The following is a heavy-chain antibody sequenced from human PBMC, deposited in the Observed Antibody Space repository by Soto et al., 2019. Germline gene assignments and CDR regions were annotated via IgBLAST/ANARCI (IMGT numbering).Heavy chain of an antibody. CDR2: ISSSSSTI. D-gene: IGHD1-7*01. V-gene: IGHV3-48*01. CDR3: ARDIPPQLELRHYYYYYMDV. CDR1: GFTFSSYS. J-gene: IGHJ6*03. Sequence: EVQLVESGGGLVQPGGSLRLSCAASGFTFSSYSMNWVRQAPGKGLEWVSYISSSSSTIYYADSVKGRFTISRDNAENSLYLQMNSLRAEDTAVYYCARDIPPQLELRHYYYYYMDVWGKGTTVTVSS.